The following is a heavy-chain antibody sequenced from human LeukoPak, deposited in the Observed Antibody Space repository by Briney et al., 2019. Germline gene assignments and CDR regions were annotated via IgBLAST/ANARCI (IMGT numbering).Heavy chain of an antibody. CDR3: ARDLWFGELYCYYGMDV. CDR1: GFTFSSYA. D-gene: IGHD3-10*01. J-gene: IGHJ6*02. Sequence: GGSLRLSCAASGFTFSSYAMHWVRQAPGKGLEWVAVISYDGSNKYYADSVKGRFTISRDNSKNTLYLQMNSLRAEDTAVYYCARDLWFGELYCYYGMDVWGQGTTVTVSS. CDR2: ISYDGSNK. V-gene: IGHV3-30-3*01.